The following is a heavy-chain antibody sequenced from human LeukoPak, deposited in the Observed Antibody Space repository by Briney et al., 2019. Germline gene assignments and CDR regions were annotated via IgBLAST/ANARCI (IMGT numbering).Heavy chain of an antibody. V-gene: IGHV3-53*04. J-gene: IGHJ6*02. CDR2: IYSGGST. Sequence: GGSLRLSCAASGFTVSSNYMSRVRQAPGKGLEWVSVIYSGGSTYYADSVKGRFTISRHNSKNTLYLQMNSLRAEDTAVYYCARDRVTMVRGVPYYYYGMDVWGQGTTVTVSS. D-gene: IGHD3-10*01. CDR1: GFTVSSNY. CDR3: ARDRVTMVRGVPYYYYGMDV.